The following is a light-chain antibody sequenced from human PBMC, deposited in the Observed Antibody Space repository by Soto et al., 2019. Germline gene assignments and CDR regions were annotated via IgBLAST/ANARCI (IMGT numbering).Light chain of an antibody. V-gene: IGKV3-15*01. CDR1: QSVGRK. CDR2: DAS. Sequence: EIEMTQSPATLSVSPGERATLSCRSSQSVGRKLAWYQHKPGQAPRLLIYDASHRAIGVPARFSGSGSGTEFTLTSSSLQAEDVAVYHCQQYDIVPPWTFGQGTKVEI. CDR3: QQYDIVPPWT. J-gene: IGKJ1*01.